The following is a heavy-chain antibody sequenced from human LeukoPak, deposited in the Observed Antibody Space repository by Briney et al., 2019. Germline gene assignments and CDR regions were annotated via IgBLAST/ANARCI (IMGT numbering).Heavy chain of an antibody. CDR2: IYYSGST. CDR1: GGSISSSSYY. Sequence: PSETLSLTCTVSGGSISSSSYYWGWIRQPPGKGLEWIGSIYYSGSTYYNPPLKSRVTISVDTSKNQFSLKLSSVTAADTAVYYCARVRGYSYEYYYYYYYMDVWGKGTTVTVSS. J-gene: IGHJ6*03. V-gene: IGHV4-39*07. CDR3: ARVRGYSYEYYYYYYYMDV. D-gene: IGHD5-18*01.